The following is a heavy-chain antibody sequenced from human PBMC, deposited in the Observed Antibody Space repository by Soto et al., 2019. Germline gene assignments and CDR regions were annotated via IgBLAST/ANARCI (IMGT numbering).Heavy chain of an antibody. CDR3: ARHNSQWPNWFDP. J-gene: IGHJ5*02. D-gene: IGHD1-1*01. Sequence: ASVKVSCKASGYTFTSYGFSWVRQAPGQGLEWMGWISAYDGSTNYAQKFQGRVTMTTDTSTSTAYMELKSLRSDDTALYYCARHNSQWPNWFDPWGQGTLVTVSS. CDR2: ISAYDGST. CDR1: GYTFTSYG. V-gene: IGHV1-18*01.